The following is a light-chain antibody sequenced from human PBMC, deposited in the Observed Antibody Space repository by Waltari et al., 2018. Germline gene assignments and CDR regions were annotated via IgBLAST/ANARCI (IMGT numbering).Light chain of an antibody. J-gene: IGLJ3*02. CDR3: LLYDGSDQV. CDR1: AGAVTSGNY. V-gene: IGLV7-43*01. Sequence: QTVVTQVPSLTVSPGGAVPLTCASSAGAVTSGNYPNWIQQKPGQVPRSLIHSTTNRHSWTPARFSVSLLGGKAALTLSGVQPEDEAEYYCLLYDGSDQVFGGGTKLTVL. CDR2: STT.